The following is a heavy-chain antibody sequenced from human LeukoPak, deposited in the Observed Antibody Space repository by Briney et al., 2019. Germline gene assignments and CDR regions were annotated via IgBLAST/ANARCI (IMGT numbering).Heavy chain of an antibody. CDR1: GYTFSAYN. CDR3: GRTWIEVWTPDFDY. D-gene: IGHD3-22*01. V-gene: IGHV1-2*06. J-gene: IGHJ4*02. Sequence: ASAKVSCKASGYTFSAYNIHWVRQAPGHGLEWMGRINCNSGDTKYAQKFQGRVTMTRDTSMSTVYMELSGLRSDDTAVFFCGRTWIEVWTPDFDYWGQGTLVTVSS. CDR2: INCNSGDT.